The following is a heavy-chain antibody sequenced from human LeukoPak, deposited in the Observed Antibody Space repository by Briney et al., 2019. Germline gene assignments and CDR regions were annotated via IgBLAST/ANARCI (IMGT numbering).Heavy chain of an antibody. D-gene: IGHD4-17*01. Sequence: GGSLRLSCAASGFTFSSYAMSWVRQAPGKGLEWVSVISGSGVGTYYADSVKGRFTISRDNSKNTLYLQMNSLRAEDTAVYYCAKEIYGDSTGGRFQHWGQGTLVTVSS. J-gene: IGHJ1*01. CDR3: AKEIYGDSTGGRFQH. V-gene: IGHV3-23*01. CDR2: ISGSGVGT. CDR1: GFTFSSYA.